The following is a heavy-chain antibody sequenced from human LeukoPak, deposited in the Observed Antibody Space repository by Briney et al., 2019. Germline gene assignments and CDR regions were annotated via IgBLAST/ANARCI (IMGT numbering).Heavy chain of an antibody. CDR3: AREDVAGGSGSNYYYYGADV. J-gene: IGHJ6*02. CDR2: IYYSGST. D-gene: IGHD3-10*01. CDR1: GGTFSGYY. V-gene: IGHV4-59*01. Sequence: PSETLSLTCAVYGGTFSGYYLSWIRQPPGKRLEWIGYIYYSGSTNYNPSLKSRVTISVDTSKNQFSLKLSSVTAADTAVYYCAREDVAGGSGSNYYYYGADVWGQGTTVTVSS.